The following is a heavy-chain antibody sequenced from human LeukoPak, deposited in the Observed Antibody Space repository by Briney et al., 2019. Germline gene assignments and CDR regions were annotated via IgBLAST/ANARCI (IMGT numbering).Heavy chain of an antibody. CDR3: ARSWLVYYWYYGMDV. D-gene: IGHD5/OR15-5a*01. CDR1: VFTFRSYN. CDR2: ISGSGSYI. J-gene: IGHJ6*02. V-gene: IGHV3-21*01. Sequence: PGGSLRLSCAASVFTFRSYNMNCVRESPGKGLEGGSSISGSGSYIYYADSVKGRFTISRDNAKNSLYLQMNSLRAEDTAVYYCARSWLVYYWYYGMDVWGQGTTVTVSS.